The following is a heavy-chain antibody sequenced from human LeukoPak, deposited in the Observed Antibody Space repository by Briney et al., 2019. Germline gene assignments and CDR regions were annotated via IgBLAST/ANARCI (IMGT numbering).Heavy chain of an antibody. CDR2: IYPGDSET. D-gene: IGHD3-22*01. J-gene: IGHJ4*02. V-gene: IGHV5-51*01. Sequence: GESLKISCKGSGYSFTSYWIGWVRQMPGKGLEWMGIIYPGDSETRYSPSFQGQVTISADKSISTAYLQWSSLKASDTAMYYCARRRPNGSGYYYFDHWGQGTLVTVSS. CDR1: GYSFTSYW. CDR3: ARRRPNGSGYYYFDH.